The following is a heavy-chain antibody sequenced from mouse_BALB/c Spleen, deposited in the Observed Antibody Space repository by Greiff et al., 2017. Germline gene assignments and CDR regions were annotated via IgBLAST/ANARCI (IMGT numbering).Heavy chain of an antibody. D-gene: IGHD2-14*01. V-gene: IGHV1-9*01. CDR1: GYTFSSYW. J-gene: IGHJ2*01. CDR3: ARVWYDEGSPYYFDY. Sequence: VQRVESGAELMKPGASVKISCKATGYTFSSYWIEWVKQRPGHGLEWIGEILPGSGSTNYNEKFKGKATFTADTSSNTAYMQLSSLTSEDSAVYYCARVWYDEGSPYYFDYWGQGTTLTVSS. CDR2: ILPGSGST.